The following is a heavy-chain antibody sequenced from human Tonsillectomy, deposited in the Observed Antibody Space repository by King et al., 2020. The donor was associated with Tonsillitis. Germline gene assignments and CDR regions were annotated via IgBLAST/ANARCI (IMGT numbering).Heavy chain of an antibody. V-gene: IGHV4-34*01. D-gene: IGHD5-12*01. CDR1: GGSFSDSY. CDR3: ATERRIPKYSDNQYMHACDV. J-gene: IGHJ3*01. CDR2: IDHRGNT. Sequence: HVQLQQWGAGLLKPSETLSLPCAVFGGSFSDSYWSWIRQSPGKGLEWIGEIDHRGNTNYNPSLESRVTISVDTSKNQFSLNLKSVTAADAAVFYCATERRIPKYSDNQYMHACDVWGQGTVVTVSS.